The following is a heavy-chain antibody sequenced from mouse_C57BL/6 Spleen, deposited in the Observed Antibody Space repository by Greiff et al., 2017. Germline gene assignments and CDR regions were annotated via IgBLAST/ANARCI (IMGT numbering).Heavy chain of an antibody. Sequence: EVNVVESGGGLVKPGGSLKLSCAASGFTFSSYAMSWVRQTPEKRLEWVATISDGGSYTYYPDNVKGRFTISRDNAKNNLYLQMSHLKSEDTAMYYCARVLYDGYYVAYWGQGTLVTVSA. CDR3: ARVLYDGYYVAY. CDR2: ISDGGSYT. V-gene: IGHV5-4*03. J-gene: IGHJ3*01. CDR1: GFTFSSYA. D-gene: IGHD2-3*01.